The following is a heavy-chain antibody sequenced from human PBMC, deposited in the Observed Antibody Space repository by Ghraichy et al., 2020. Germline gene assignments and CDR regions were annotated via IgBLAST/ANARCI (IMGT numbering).Heavy chain of an antibody. CDR3: ARGNYDFWSGYLRDAFDI. Sequence: ASVKVSCKASGYTFTSYDINWVRQATGQGLEWMGWMNPNSGNTGYAQKFQGRVTMTRNTSISTAYMELSRLRSEDTAVYYCARGNYDFWSGYLRDAFDIWGQGTMVTVSS. CDR2: MNPNSGNT. J-gene: IGHJ3*02. D-gene: IGHD3-3*01. V-gene: IGHV1-8*01. CDR1: GYTFTSYD.